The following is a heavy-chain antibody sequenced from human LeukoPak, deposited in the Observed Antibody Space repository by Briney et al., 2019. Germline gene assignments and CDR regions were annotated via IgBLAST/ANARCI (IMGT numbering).Heavy chain of an antibody. CDR3: ARDYYGSGTFDY. V-gene: IGHV3-21*01. J-gene: IGHJ4*02. D-gene: IGHD3-10*01. CDR1: GFTFSSYS. CDR2: ISTSSEYI. Sequence: PGGSLRLSCAASGFTFSSYSMNWVRQAPGKGLEWVSSISTSSEYIYYADSVKGRFTISRNNAKNSLYLQMNSLRADDTAVYYCARDYYGSGTFDYWGQGTLPTVSS.